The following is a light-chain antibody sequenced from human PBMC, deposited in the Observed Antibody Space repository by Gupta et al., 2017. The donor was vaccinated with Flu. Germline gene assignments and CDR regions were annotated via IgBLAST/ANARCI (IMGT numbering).Light chain of an antibody. Sequence: EIVLTQSPATLSLSPGERATLSCRASQSVSSYLAWYQQKPGQAPRLLINDASNRATGIPARFSGSGSGTDFTLTISSREPEDFAVYYCQQRSNWPPWTFGQGTKVEIK. CDR3: QQRSNWPPWT. J-gene: IGKJ1*01. CDR2: DAS. V-gene: IGKV3-11*01. CDR1: QSVSSY.